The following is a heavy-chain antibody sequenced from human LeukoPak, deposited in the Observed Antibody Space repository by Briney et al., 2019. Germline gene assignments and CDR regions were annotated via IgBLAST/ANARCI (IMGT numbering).Heavy chain of an antibody. CDR3: ARGYGDPPNIVVVPAAAAGFDP. J-gene: IGHJ5*02. V-gene: IGHV1-18*01. CDR2: ISAYNGST. Sequence: GTSVKASCKASGYTFTSYGISWVRQAPGQGLEWMGWISAYNGSTNYAQKLQGRVTMTTDTSTSTAYMELRSLRSDDTAVYYCARGYGDPPNIVVVPAAAAGFDPWGQGTLVTVSS. D-gene: IGHD2-2*01. CDR1: GYTFTSYG.